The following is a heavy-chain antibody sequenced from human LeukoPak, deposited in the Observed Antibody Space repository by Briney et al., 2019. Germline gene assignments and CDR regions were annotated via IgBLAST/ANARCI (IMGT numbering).Heavy chain of an antibody. Sequence: GASLRLSCAASGFTFSSYAMSWVRQAPGKGLEWVSAISGSGGSTYYADSVKGRFTISRDNSKNTLYLQMNSLRAEDTAVYYCAKAEGHGDYYFDYWGQGTLATVSS. CDR3: AKAEGHGDYYFDY. J-gene: IGHJ4*02. CDR1: GFTFSSYA. CDR2: ISGSGGST. V-gene: IGHV3-23*01. D-gene: IGHD4-17*01.